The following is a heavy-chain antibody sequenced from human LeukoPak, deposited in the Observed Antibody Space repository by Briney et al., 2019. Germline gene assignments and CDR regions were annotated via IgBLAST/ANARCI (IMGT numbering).Heavy chain of an antibody. CDR2: INSDGSST. Sequence: GGSLRLSCAASVFSFSTYWMHSVRQAPGRGRGWVSRINSDGSSTTYADSVKGRFTLSRDNAKNTLYLQMNSLRAEDTAVYYCALGTKPLSYHFFDYWGQGALVTVSS. D-gene: IGHD1-7*01. CDR3: ALGTKPLSYHFFDY. CDR1: VFSFSTYW. J-gene: IGHJ4*02. V-gene: IGHV3-74*03.